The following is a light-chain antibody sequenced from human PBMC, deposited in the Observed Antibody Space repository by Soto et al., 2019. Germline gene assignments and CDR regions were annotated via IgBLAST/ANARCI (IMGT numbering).Light chain of an antibody. CDR3: QKFNKWPWT. CDR1: ESVGSN. J-gene: IGKJ1*01. V-gene: IGKV3-15*01. CDR2: DAS. Sequence: EIVMTQSPVTLSVSPGERATLSCRASESVGSNLAWYQQKPGQPPRLLIYDASMRETGVPPRFSGSGSGTEFPLTISNLQSEDFAIYFCQKFNKWPWTFGQGTKVESK.